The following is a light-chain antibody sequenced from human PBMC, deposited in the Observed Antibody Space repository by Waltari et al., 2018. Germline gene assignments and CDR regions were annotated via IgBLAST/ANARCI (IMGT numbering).Light chain of an antibody. CDR1: SGHSSYA. V-gene: IGLV4-69*01. CDR2: VNSDGSH. Sequence: QLVLTQSPSASASLGASVTLTCTLSSGHSSYAIAWPQQQPEKGPRYLMKVNSDGSHSRGDGIPDRFSGSRSGAERYLTISSLQSEDEADYYCQTWGTGIQVFGGGTKLTVL. CDR3: QTWGTGIQV. J-gene: IGLJ2*01.